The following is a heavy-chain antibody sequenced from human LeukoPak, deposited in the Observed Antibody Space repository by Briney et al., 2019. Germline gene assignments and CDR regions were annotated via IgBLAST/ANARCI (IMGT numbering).Heavy chain of an antibody. V-gene: IGHV4-59*01. CDR3: ARHADIAAYREGLDV. J-gene: IGHJ6*04. CDR2: IYYRGNT. Sequence: SETLSLTCIVSGGSISGYFWSWIRQPPGEGLEWIGYIYYRGNTIYNLSLKSRATISVDTSKNLFSLELTSVTAADTAVYYCARHADIAAYREGLDVWGKGTTVTVSS. CDR1: GGSISGYF. D-gene: IGHD2-15*01.